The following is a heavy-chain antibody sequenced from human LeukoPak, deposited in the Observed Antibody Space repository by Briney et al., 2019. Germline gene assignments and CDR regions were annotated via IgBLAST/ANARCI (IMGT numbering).Heavy chain of an antibody. CDR2: ISYDGSNK. V-gene: IGHV3-30*04. CDR1: GFTFSSYA. CDR3: ARDMDRDYGVGLDY. D-gene: IGHD4-17*01. Sequence: PGGCLRLSCAAFGFTFSSYAMHWVRQAPGKGLEWVAVISYDGSNKYYADSVKGRFTISRDNSKNTLYLQMNSLRAEDTAVYYCARDMDRDYGVGLDYWGQGTLVTVSS. J-gene: IGHJ4*02.